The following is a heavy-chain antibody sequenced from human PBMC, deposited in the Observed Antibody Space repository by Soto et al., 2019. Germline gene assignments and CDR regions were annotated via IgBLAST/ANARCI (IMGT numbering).Heavy chain of an antibody. V-gene: IGHV4-31*03. D-gene: IGHD2-2*01. CDR2: IYYSGTT. CDR1: GGSISSGDYH. J-gene: IGHJ6*03. Sequence: QVQLQESGPGMVKPSQTLSLTCTVSGGSISSGDYHWSWIRQHPGKGLEWIGYIYYSGTTYYNPSLKSRVTISVDTSKNQFSLKLSSVTAADTAVYYCARDVIVVVPAARYMDVWGKGTTVTVSS. CDR3: ARDVIVVVPAARYMDV.